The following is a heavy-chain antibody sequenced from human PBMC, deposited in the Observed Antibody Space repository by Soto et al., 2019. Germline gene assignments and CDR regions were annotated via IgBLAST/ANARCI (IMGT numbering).Heavy chain of an antibody. CDR1: GASISSGGYY. D-gene: IGHD4-17*01. V-gene: IGHV4-31*03. CDR3: ARERGYGDQIIDY. CDR2: IYYSGST. Sequence: SETLSLTCTVSGASISSGGYYWSWIRQHPGKGLEWFGYIYYSGSTFYNPSLKSRVMISVDTSKNQFSLTLSSETAADTAVYYCARERGYGDQIIDYWGQGTLVTVSS. J-gene: IGHJ4*02.